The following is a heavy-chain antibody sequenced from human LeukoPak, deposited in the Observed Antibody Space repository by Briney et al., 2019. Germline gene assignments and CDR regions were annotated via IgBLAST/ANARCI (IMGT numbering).Heavy chain of an antibody. CDR1: GFTFSSYE. Sequence: GGSLRLSCAASGFTFSSYEMNWVRQAPGKGLEWVSYISSSGSTIYYADSVKGRFTISRDNAKNSLYLQMNSLRAGDTAVYYCARDGDYNFDYWGQGTLVTVSS. D-gene: IGHD4-17*01. V-gene: IGHV3-48*03. CDR2: ISSSGSTI. J-gene: IGHJ4*02. CDR3: ARDGDYNFDY.